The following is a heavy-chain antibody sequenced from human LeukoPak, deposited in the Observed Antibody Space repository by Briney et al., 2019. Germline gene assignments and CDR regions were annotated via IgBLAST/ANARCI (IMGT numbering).Heavy chain of an antibody. V-gene: IGHV3-30*18. CDR2: ISYDGSNK. J-gene: IGHJ4*02. CDR3: AKDGGDC. CDR1: GFTFSSYG. D-gene: IGHD3-16*01. Sequence: GGSLRLSCAASGFTFSSYGMHWIRQAPGKGLEWVAVISYDGSNKYYADSVKGRFTISRDNSKNTLYLQMNSLRAEDTAVYYCAKDGGDCWGQGTLVTVSS.